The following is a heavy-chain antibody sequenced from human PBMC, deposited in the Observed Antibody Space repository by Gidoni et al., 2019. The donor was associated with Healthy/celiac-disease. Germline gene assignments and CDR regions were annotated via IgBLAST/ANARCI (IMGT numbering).Heavy chain of an antibody. D-gene: IGHD4-17*01. CDR1: GGSLRSYY. CDR2: IYYSGST. V-gene: IGHV4-59*01. CDR3: ARAGDLNDYGDYDPWDY. Sequence: QVQLQESGPGLVKPSETLSLTCTVSGGSLRSYYWSWIRQPPGKGLAWIGYIYYSGSTNYNPSLKSRVTISVDTSKNQFSLKLSSVTAADTAVYYCARAGDLNDYGDYDPWDYWGQGTLVTVSS. J-gene: IGHJ4*02.